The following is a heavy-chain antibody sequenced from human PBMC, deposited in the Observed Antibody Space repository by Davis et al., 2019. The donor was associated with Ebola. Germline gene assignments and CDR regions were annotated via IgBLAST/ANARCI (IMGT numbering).Heavy chain of an antibody. J-gene: IGHJ6*02. CDR3: ARAGGSYNYYYGLDV. D-gene: IGHD3-16*01. CDR1: GFTLSSYA. CDR2: MSSDGSEK. V-gene: IGHV3-30-3*01. Sequence: PGGSLRLSCAASGFTLSSYAMHWVRQAPGKGLEGVAVMSSDGSEKYYAHSVKGRFTISRDNSKNTLFLQMNSLRHEDTAVYYCARAGGSYNYYYGLDVWGQGTTVTVS.